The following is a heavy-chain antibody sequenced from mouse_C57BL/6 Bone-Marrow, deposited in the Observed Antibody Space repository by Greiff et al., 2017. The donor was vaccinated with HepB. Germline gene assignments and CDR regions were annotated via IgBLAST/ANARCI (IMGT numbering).Heavy chain of an antibody. CDR1: GYTFTSYW. V-gene: IGHV1-52*01. Sequence: VQLQQPGAELVRPGSSVKLSCKASGYTFTSYWMHWVKQRPLQGLEWIGNIDPSDSETHYNQKFKDKATLTVDKSSSTAYMQLSSLTSEDSAVYYCALHYYGSRQFAYWGQGTLVTVSA. CDR2: IDPSDSET. CDR3: ALHYYGSRQFAY. D-gene: IGHD1-1*01. J-gene: IGHJ3*01.